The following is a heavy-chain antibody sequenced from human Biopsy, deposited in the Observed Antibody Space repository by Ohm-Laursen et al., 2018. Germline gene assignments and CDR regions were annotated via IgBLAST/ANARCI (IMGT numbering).Heavy chain of an antibody. CDR2: IYDRGSTA. D-gene: IGHD6-19*01. CDR3: ARGMRSSGWPYYYFYGMDI. CDR1: GDSVSSGSFY. J-gene: IGHJ6*02. Sequence: SDTLSLTCIVSGDSVSSGSFYWTWIRQPPGQGLEYIGYIYDRGSTANYNPSLESRVTMSVDMPKNQFSLKLSSVTAADTAIYYCARGMRSSGWPYYYFYGMDIWGQGTTVTVSS. V-gene: IGHV4-61*01.